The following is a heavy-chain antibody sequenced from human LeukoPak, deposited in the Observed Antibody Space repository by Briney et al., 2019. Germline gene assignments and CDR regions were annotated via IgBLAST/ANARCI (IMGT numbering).Heavy chain of an antibody. CDR3: AELGITMIGGV. V-gene: IGHV3-74*01. CDR1: GFTFSNYW. CDR2: INGDGSTT. D-gene: IGHD3-10*02. J-gene: IGHJ6*04. Sequence: PGGSLRLSCAASGFTFSNYWMHWVRQAPGKGLVWVSRINGDGSTTNYADFVKGRFTISRDNAKNTLYLQMNSLRAEDTAVYYCAELGITMIGGVWGKGTTVTISS.